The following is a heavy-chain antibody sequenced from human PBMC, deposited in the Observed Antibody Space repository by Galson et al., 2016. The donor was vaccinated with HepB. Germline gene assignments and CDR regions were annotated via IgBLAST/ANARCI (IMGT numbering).Heavy chain of an antibody. CDR2: VNPNSGNT. V-gene: IGHV1-8*02. D-gene: IGHD6-19*01. CDR1: GYSFTNFH. J-gene: IGHJ4*02. Sequence: SVKVSCKASGYSFTNFHINWIRQGPGQGLEWMGWVNPNSGNTALAQRFQGRLTMTTDTPTATASMELSGLTSDDTAIYYCARGLRQWLAQLDYWGQGSLVTVSS. CDR3: ARGLRQWLAQLDY.